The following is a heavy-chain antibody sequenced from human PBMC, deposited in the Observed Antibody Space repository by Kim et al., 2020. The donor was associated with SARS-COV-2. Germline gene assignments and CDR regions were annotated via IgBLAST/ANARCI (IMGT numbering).Heavy chain of an antibody. CDR3: ARGKASGRATAGVLGMDV. CDR1: GGTFSSYA. V-gene: IGHV1-69*13. Sequence: SVKVSCKASGGTFSSYAISWVRQAPGQGLEWMGGIIPIFGTANYAQKFQGRVTITADESTSTAYTELSSLRSEDTAVYYCARGKASGRATAGVLGMDVWGQGTTVTVSS. J-gene: IGHJ6*02. CDR2: IIPIFGTA. D-gene: IGHD1-26*01.